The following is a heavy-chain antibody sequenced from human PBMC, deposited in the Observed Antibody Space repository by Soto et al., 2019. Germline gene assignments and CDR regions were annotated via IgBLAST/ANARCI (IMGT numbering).Heavy chain of an antibody. D-gene: IGHD2-2*01. J-gene: IGHJ4*02. CDR1: GFGFTNSW. Sequence: PGGSLRLSCAASGFGFTNSWMNWVRQAPGKGLEGVGRIKSKNDGGTTDYAAPVQGRFTISRDDSKTTIYLQMNSLKTEDTAVYYCTSAGQYCTSTTCKAYWGQGTPVTVSS. V-gene: IGHV3-15*07. CDR3: TSAGQYCTSTTCKAY. CDR2: IKSKNDGGTT.